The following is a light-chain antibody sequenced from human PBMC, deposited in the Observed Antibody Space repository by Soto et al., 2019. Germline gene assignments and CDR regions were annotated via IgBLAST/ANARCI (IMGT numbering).Light chain of an antibody. J-gene: IGLJ2*01. V-gene: IGLV1-51*01. CDR1: SSNIANNY. Sequence: QSVLTQPPSVSAAPGQKVTISCSGSSSNIANNYVSWYQQLPGTAPKLLIYDNNKRPSGIPDRFSGSKSGTSATLGITGLQTGDEADYYCQSYDNTLSASVFGGGTKVTVL. CDR3: QSYDNTLSASV. CDR2: DNN.